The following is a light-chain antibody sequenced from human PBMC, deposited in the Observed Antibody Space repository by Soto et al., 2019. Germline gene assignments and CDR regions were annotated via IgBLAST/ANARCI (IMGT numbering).Light chain of an antibody. CDR2: AAS. CDR3: QQSYSTHLT. CDR1: QSISSY. J-gene: IGKJ5*01. Sequence: DIQMTQSPSSLSASVGDRVTITCRASQSISSYLNWYQQKPGKAPKLLIYAASSLQSGVPSRFSGSGSGTDFTLTISSLQPEDFATYYCQQSYSTHLTCGQGTRLEI. V-gene: IGKV1-39*01.